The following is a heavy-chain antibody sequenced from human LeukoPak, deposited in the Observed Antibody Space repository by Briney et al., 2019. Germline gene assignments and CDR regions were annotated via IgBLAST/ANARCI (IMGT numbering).Heavy chain of an antibody. CDR1: GYSISSGYY. V-gene: IGHV4-38-2*02. Sequence: SETLSLTCTVSGYSISSGYYWGWIRQPPGKGLEWIGSIYHSGSTYYNPSLKSRVTISVDTSKNQFSLKLSSVTAADTAVYYCARQVLRYFGYWGQGTLVTVSS. CDR3: ARQVLRYFGY. D-gene: IGHD3-9*01. CDR2: IYHSGST. J-gene: IGHJ4*02.